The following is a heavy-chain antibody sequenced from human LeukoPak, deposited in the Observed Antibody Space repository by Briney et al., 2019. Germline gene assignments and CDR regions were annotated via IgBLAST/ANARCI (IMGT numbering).Heavy chain of an antibody. J-gene: IGHJ3*02. D-gene: IGHD2-2*01. V-gene: IGHV4-39*01. CDR2: IHYSGST. Sequence: PSETLSLTCTVSGGSISSSSYYWGGIRQPPGKGLEWIGSIHYSGSTYYNPSLKSRVTISVDTSKNQFSLKLNSVTAADTAVYYCARSYCSSTSCYGVGAFDIWGQGTTVTVSS. CDR3: ARSYCSSTSCYGVGAFDI. CDR1: GGSISSSSYY.